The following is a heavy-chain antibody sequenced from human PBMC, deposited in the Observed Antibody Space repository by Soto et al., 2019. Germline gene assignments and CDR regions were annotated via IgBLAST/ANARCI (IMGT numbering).Heavy chain of an antibody. J-gene: IGHJ4*02. CDR2: IIPIFGTA. D-gene: IGHD2-2*01. CDR1: GGTFSSYA. CDR3: ARARTQYCSSTSCQTPFDY. Sequence: QVQLVQSGAEEKKPGSSVKVSCKASGGTFSSYAISWVRQAPGQGLEWMGGIIPIFGTANYAQKFQGRVTITADESTSTAYMELSSLRSEDTAVYYCARARTQYCSSTSCQTPFDYWGQGTLVTVSS. V-gene: IGHV1-69*01.